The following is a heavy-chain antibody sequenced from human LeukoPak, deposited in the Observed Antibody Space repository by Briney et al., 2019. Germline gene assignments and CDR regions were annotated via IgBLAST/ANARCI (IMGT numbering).Heavy chain of an antibody. CDR1: GFSFSSNP. D-gene: IGHD6-19*01. Sequence: QPGRSLRLSCAASGFSFSSNPMSWVRQAPGKGLEWVANMNQDGNEKYYLDSVKGRFTISRDNAKNSLYLQMNSLRAEDTAVYYCASPRGWHGYGAFDIWGQATMVTVSS. J-gene: IGHJ3*02. V-gene: IGHV3-7*05. CDR3: ASPRGWHGYGAFDI. CDR2: MNQDGNEK.